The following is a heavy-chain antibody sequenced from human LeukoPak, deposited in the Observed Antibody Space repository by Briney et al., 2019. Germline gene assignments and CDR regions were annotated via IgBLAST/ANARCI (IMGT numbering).Heavy chain of an antibody. CDR2: IYYSGGT. CDR1: GGSISGYY. V-gene: IGHV4-59*01. D-gene: IGHD5-24*01. J-gene: IGHJ4*02. CDR3: ARYRWLQLGPFDY. Sequence: SETLSLTCTVSGGSISGYYWSWFRQPPGKGLEWIGYIYYSGGTNYNPSLKSRVTISVDTSKNQFSLKLSSVTAADTAVYYCARYRWLQLGPFDYWGQGTLVTVSS.